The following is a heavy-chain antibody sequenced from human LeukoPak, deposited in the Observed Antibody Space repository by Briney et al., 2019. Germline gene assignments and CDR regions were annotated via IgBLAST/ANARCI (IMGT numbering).Heavy chain of an antibody. CDR1: GFIFSDYS. Sequence: GGSLRLSCAASGFIFSDYSMGWVRQAPGKGLEWVSVIYSGGSTYYADSVKGRFTISRDNSKNTLYLQMNSLRAEDAAVYYCARDTLAYYDILTGTYYYYGMDVWGQGTTVTVSS. CDR2: IYSGGST. J-gene: IGHJ6*02. CDR3: ARDTLAYYDILTGTYYYYGMDV. V-gene: IGHV3-66*01. D-gene: IGHD3-9*01.